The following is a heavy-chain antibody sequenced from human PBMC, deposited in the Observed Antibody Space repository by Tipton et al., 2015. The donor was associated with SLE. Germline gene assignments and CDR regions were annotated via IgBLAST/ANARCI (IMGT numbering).Heavy chain of an antibody. V-gene: IGHV4-38-2*02. CDR2: IYHSGST. D-gene: IGHD1-26*01. CDR3: ARGDPPRGGSSYFDY. J-gene: IGHJ4*02. CDR1: GYSISSGYY. Sequence: TLSLTCTVSGYSISSGYYWGWIRQPPGKGLEWIGSIYHSGSTYYNPSLKSRVTISVDTSKNQFSLKLSSVTAADTAVYYCARGDPPRGGSSYFDYWGQGTLVTVSS.